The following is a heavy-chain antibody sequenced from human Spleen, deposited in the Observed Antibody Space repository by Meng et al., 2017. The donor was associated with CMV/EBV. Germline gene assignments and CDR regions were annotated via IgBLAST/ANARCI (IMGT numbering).Heavy chain of an antibody. CDR2: INHSGST. J-gene: IGHJ5*02. V-gene: IGHV4-34*01. D-gene: IGHD2-15*01. CDR3: ARGGIKWSRPPNWFDP. Sequence: YGGSFRGYYWTWIRQPPGKGLEWIGEINHSGSTNFNPSLKSRVFISVDTSRNQLSLKLNSVTAADTAIYYCARGGIKWSRPPNWFDPWGQGTLVTVSS. CDR1: GGSFRGYY.